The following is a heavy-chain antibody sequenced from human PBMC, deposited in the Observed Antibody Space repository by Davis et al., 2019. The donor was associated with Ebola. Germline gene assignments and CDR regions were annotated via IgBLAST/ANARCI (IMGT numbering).Heavy chain of an antibody. Sequence: ASVKVSCKASGYRFISYGISWVRQAPGQGLEWMGWITTYNGNTDYSQKVQGRVTMTTDTSTSTVYMELSSLRSEDTAVYYCARDVPTAIDENNWFDPWGQGTLVTVSS. D-gene: IGHD6-25*01. J-gene: IGHJ5*02. V-gene: IGHV1-18*01. CDR2: ITTYNGNT. CDR1: GYRFISYG. CDR3: ARDVPTAIDENNWFDP.